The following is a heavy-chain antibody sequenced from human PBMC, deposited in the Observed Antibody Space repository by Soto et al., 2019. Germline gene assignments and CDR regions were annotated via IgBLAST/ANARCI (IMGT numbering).Heavy chain of an antibody. CDR2: ISYDGSNK. D-gene: IGHD6-13*01. Sequence: GGSRRLSCAASGFTFSRCSTHRVRQAPGKGLEWVAVISYDGSNKYYADSVKGRFTISRDNSKNTLYLQMNSLRAEDTAVYYCARDKGIAAQVPFDPWGQGTLVTVSS. CDR1: GFTFSRCS. J-gene: IGHJ5*02. V-gene: IGHV3-30*03. CDR3: ARDKGIAAQVPFDP.